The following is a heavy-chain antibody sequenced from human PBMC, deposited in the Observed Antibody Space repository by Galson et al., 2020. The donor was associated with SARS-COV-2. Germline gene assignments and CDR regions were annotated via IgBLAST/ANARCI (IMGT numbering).Heavy chain of an antibody. CDR1: GGSITSGGYY. Sequence: SETLSLTCAVSGGSITSGGYYWSWIRQNPGKGLAWIGYIHYSGSTYYHPSLKSRATISVDTSKNQFSLKLSSVTAADTAVYYCARRRAYSIGVAGTAYFDYWGQGTLVTVSS. J-gene: IGHJ4*02. V-gene: IGHV4-31*11. D-gene: IGHD6-19*01. CDR3: ARRRAYSIGVAGTAYFDY. CDR2: IHYSGST.